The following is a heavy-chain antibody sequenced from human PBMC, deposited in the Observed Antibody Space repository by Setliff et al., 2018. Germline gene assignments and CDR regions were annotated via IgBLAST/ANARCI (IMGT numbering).Heavy chain of an antibody. J-gene: IGHJ4*02. V-gene: IGHV3-7*03. CDR2: IKQDGSEK. Sequence: LRLSCAASGFTFSSYWMSWVRQAPGKGLEWVANIKQDGSEKDYVDSVKGRFTISRDNAKNTLYLQMNSLRVEDTAVYYCAKSHSSWPIFIDYWGQGTLVTVSS. CDR3: AKSHSSWPIFIDY. D-gene: IGHD6-13*01. CDR1: GFTFSSYW.